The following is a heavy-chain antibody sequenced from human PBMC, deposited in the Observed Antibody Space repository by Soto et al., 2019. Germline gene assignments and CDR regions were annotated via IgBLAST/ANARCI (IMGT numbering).Heavy chain of an antibody. Sequence: PSETLSLTCAVYGGSFSGYYWTWIRQPPGTGLEWIGEINHSGSTNYNPSLKSRVTISVDTSKNQFSLKLTSVTAADTAVYYCARLIGNSWLDYWGQGTLVTVSS. V-gene: IGHV4-34*01. CDR3: ARLIGNSWLDY. CDR2: INHSGST. D-gene: IGHD6-13*01. J-gene: IGHJ4*02. CDR1: GGSFSGYY.